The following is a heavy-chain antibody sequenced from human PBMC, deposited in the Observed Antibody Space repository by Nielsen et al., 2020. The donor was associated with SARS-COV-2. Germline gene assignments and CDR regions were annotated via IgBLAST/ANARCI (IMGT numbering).Heavy chain of an antibody. Sequence: GESLKISCATSGFTFSSYGMHWVRQAPGKGLEWVAVIWYDGSDQYYADSVRGRFTISRDISKNTVYLQMNSLRDEDTAVYYCARDQDGGAATSNWYFDLWGRGTLVIVSS. CDR1: GFTFSSYG. CDR3: ARDQDGGAATSNWYFDL. V-gene: IGHV3-33*01. CDR2: IWYDGSDQ. D-gene: IGHD6-25*01. J-gene: IGHJ2*01.